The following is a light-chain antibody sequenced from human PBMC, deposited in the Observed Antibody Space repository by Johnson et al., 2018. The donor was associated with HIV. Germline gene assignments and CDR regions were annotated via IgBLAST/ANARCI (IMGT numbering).Light chain of an antibody. CDR3: ATSDYSLSVYL. J-gene: IGLJ1*01. Sequence: QSVLTQPPSVSAAPGQKVTISCSGSSSNIGNNYVSWYQQLPGTAPKLLIYENNKRPSGIPDRFSGSKSGTSATLAITGLQTGDEADYYCATSDYSLSVYLFGTGTKVTVL. CDR2: ENN. CDR1: SSNIGNNY. V-gene: IGLV1-51*02.